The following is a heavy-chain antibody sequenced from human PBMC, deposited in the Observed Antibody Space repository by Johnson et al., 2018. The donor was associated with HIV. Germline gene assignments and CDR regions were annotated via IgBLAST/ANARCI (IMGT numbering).Heavy chain of an antibody. J-gene: IGHJ3*01. CDR1: GFTFSDYY. Sequence: QVQLVESGGGLVKPGGSLRLSCAASGFTFSDYYMSWIRQAPGKGLEWVSYISSSGSTIYYADSVKGRFTISRDNAKNSLFLQMHSLRVEDTAIYYCARVGYQLHDAFDLWGQGTMVTVSS. V-gene: IGHV3-11*01. D-gene: IGHD2-2*01. CDR2: ISSSGSTI. CDR3: ARVGYQLHDAFDL.